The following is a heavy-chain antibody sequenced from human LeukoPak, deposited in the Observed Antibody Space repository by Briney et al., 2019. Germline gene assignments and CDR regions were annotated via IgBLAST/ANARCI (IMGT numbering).Heavy chain of an antibody. Sequence: GASVKDSCKASGYTFTGYYMHWVRQAPGQGLEWMGWINPNSGGTNYAQKFQGRVTMTRDTSISTAYMELSRMRSDDTAVYYCARDYYGSGSYYNVLYYFDYWGQGTLVTVSS. J-gene: IGHJ4*02. CDR2: INPNSGGT. CDR1: GYTFTGYY. D-gene: IGHD3-10*01. V-gene: IGHV1-2*02. CDR3: ARDYYGSGSYYNVLYYFDY.